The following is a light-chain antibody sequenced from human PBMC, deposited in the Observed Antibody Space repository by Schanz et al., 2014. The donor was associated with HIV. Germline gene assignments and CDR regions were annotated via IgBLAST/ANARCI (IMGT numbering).Light chain of an antibody. V-gene: IGLV2-8*01. CDR2: DVS. CDR3: AAWDDSLTNYV. J-gene: IGLJ1*01. CDR1: SSDVGGYNY. Sequence: QSALTQPPSASGSPGQSVTISCTGTSSDVGGYNYVSWYQQHPGKAPKLMIYDVSNRPSGVSNRFSGSKSGTSASLAISGLQSEDEADYYCAAWDDSLTNYVFGTATKLTVL.